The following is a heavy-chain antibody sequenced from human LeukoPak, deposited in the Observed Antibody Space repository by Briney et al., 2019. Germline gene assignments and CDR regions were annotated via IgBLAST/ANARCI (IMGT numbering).Heavy chain of an antibody. CDR2: IKSKTNGGTT. CDR3: TTEGHSGYSYGLIYYYYYMDV. Sequence: GGSLRLSCAASGFTFSNAWMSWVRQAPGKGLEWVGRIKSKTNGGTTDYAAPVKGRFTISRDDSKNTLYLQMNSLKTEDTAVYYCTTEGHSGYSYGLIYYYYYMDVWGKGTTVTVSS. V-gene: IGHV3-15*01. J-gene: IGHJ6*03. CDR1: GFTFSNAW. D-gene: IGHD5-18*01.